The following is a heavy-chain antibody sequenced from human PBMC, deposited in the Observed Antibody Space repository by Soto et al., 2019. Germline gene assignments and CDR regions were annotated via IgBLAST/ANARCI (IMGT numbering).Heavy chain of an antibody. V-gene: IGHV3-30*18. D-gene: IGHD3-16*01. CDR2: ISYDGSNK. CDR1: GFTFSSYV. CDR3: AKDLHGGFEY. Sequence: PGGSLRLSCAASGFTFSSYVMHWVRQAPGKGLEWVAVISYDGSNKYYADSVKGRFTISRDNSKNTLYLQMNSLRAEDTAVYYCAKDLHGGFEYWGQGTLVTVSS. J-gene: IGHJ4*02.